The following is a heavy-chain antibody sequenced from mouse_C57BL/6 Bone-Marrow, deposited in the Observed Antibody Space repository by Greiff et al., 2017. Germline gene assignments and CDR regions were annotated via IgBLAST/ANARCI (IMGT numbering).Heavy chain of an antibody. CDR1: GYAFSSYW. Sequence: QVQLQQSGAELVKPGASVKLSCKASGYAFSSYWMNWVKQRPGKGLEWIGQIYPGDGDTNYNGKFKGKATLTADKSSSTAYMQLSSLTSEDSAVYFCARCLYGSSRYYAMDYWGQGTSVTVSS. D-gene: IGHD1-1*01. CDR3: ARCLYGSSRYYAMDY. CDR2: IYPGDGDT. J-gene: IGHJ4*01. V-gene: IGHV1-80*01.